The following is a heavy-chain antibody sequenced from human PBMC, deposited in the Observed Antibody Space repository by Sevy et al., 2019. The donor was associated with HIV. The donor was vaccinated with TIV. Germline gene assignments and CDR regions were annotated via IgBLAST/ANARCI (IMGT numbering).Heavy chain of an antibody. V-gene: IGHV3-72*01. J-gene: IGHJ6*03. CDR3: VRGPNCGVGGCQQISPYCLDV. CDR1: GFTFSDHY. CDR2: IRNRPNSYTT. D-gene: IGHD2-15*01. Sequence: GGSLRLSCAASGFTFSDHYVDWVRQAPGKGLEWVGRIRNRPNSYTTEYAASVKGRFTISRDDSRNSVYLQMNSLKTQASAGYYCVRGPNCGVGGCQQISPYCLDVWGKGATVTVSS.